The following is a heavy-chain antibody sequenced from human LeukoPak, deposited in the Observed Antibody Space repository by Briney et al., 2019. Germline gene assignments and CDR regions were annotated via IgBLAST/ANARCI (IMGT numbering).Heavy chain of an antibody. D-gene: IGHD3-22*01. CDR2: ISNSGGST. CDR1: GFTFSSFA. CDR3: SKPVYSSSGYYGGDY. J-gene: IGHJ4*02. Sequence: GGSLRPSCAASGFTFSSFAMNWVRQTPGQGLEWVSTISNSGGSTYYATSVKGRFTISRDNSKNTLYLQMISLRAEDTAVYYCSKPVYSSSGYYGGDYWGQGTLVTVSS. V-gene: IGHV3-23*01.